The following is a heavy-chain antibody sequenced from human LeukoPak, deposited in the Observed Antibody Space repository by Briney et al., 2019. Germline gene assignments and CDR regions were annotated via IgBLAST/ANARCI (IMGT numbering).Heavy chain of an antibody. J-gene: IGHJ4*02. CDR1: GGSISSSSYY. D-gene: IGHD6-25*01. CDR2: IYYSGST. V-gene: IGHV4-39*07. CDR3: ARDRIRDSSVDY. Sequence: PSETLSLTCTVSGGSISSSSYYWGWIRQPPGKRREWIGSIYYSGSTYYNPSLKSRVTISVDTSKNQFSLKLSSVTAADTAVYYCARDRIRDSSVDYWGQGTLVTVSS.